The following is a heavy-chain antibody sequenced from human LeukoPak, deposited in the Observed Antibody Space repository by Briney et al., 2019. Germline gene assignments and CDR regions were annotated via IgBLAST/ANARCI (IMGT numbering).Heavy chain of an antibody. Sequence: GGSRRLSCAAAAFTFSNAWMSWVRQGPGKWREWVGRIISKTDGGTTDYAAPVKGRFTISRDDSKNTLYLQMNSLKTEDTAVYYCTTQRSRITMVRGVIRSDHWGQGTLVTVSS. CDR3: TTQRSRITMVRGVIRSDH. D-gene: IGHD3-10*01. CDR1: AFTFSNAW. V-gene: IGHV3-15*01. CDR2: IISKTDGGTT. J-gene: IGHJ4*02.